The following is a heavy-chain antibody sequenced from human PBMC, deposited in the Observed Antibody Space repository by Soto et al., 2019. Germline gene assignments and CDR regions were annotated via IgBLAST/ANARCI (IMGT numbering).Heavy chain of an antibody. D-gene: IGHD5-18*01. J-gene: IGHJ4*02. Sequence: ASVKVCCKASGYTFTSYYMHWVRQAPGQGLEWMGIINPSGGSTSYAQKFQGRVTMTRDTSTSTVYMELSSLRSEDTAVYYCARATAGPDTAMVPGPRHFDYWGQGTLVTVSS. V-gene: IGHV1-46*01. CDR3: ARATAGPDTAMVPGPRHFDY. CDR2: INPSGGST. CDR1: GYTFTSYY.